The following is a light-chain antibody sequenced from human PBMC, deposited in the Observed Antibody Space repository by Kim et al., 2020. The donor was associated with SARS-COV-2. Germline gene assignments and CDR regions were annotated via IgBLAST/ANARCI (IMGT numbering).Light chain of an antibody. J-gene: IGLJ3*02. CDR1: SSDVGGYNY. V-gene: IGLV2-14*01. Sequence: QSALTQPASASGSPGQSITISCTGTSSDVGGYNYVSWYQQHPGKAPKLMIYDVSRRPSGVSSHFSGSKSGNTASLTISGLQAEDEADYYCSSYTSSSTWVFGGGTQLTVL. CDR2: DVS. CDR3: SSYTSSSTWV.